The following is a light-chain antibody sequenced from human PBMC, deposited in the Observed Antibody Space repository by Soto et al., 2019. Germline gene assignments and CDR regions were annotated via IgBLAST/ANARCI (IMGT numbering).Light chain of an antibody. CDR1: SSNIGAGYD. V-gene: IGLV1-40*01. CDR2: GNS. CDR3: QSYDSSLSGSGV. J-gene: IGLJ2*01. Sequence: QSVLTQPPSVSGAPGQRVTISCPGSSSNIGAGYDVHWYQQLPGTAPKLLIYGNSNRPSGVPDRFSGSKSGTSASLAITGLQAEDEADYYCQSYDSSLSGSGVVGGGTKLTVL.